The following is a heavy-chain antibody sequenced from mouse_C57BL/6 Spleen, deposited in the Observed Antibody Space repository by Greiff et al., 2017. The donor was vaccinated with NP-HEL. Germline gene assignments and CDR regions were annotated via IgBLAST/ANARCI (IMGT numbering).Heavy chain of an antibody. CDR3: ARYDPHRFAY. CDR1: GYTFTDYN. V-gene: IGHV1-18*01. CDR2: INPNNGGN. J-gene: IGHJ3*01. D-gene: IGHD2-3*01. Sequence: EVQLQQSGPELVKPGASVKIPCKASGYTFTDYNMDWVKQSHGKSLEWIGDINPNNGGNIYNQKFKGKATLTVDKSSSTAYMELRSLTSEDTSVYYCARYDPHRFAYWGQGTLVTVSA.